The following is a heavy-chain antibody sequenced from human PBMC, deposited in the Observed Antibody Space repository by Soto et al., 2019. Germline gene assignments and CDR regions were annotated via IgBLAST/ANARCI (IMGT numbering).Heavy chain of an antibody. CDR3: ARGKAATNRLYYFDY. J-gene: IGHJ4*02. CDR2: IYHSGST. Sequence: SETLSLTCAVSGGSISSSNWWSWVRQPPRKGLEWIGEIYHSGSTNYNPSLKSRVTISVDKSKNQFSLKLSSVTAADTAVYYCARGKAATNRLYYFDYWGQGTLVTVSS. CDR1: GGSISSSNW. D-gene: IGHD6-6*01. V-gene: IGHV4-4*02.